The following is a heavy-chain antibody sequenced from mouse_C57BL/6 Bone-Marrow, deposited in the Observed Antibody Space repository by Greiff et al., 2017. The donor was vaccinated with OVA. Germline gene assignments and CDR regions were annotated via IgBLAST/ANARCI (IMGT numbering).Heavy chain of an antibody. Sequence: QVQLQQPGAELVKPGASVKLSCKASGYTFTSYWITWVKQRPGQGLEWIGDIYPGSGSTNYNEKFKSKATLTVDTSSSTAYMQLSSLTSEDSAVYYCARRGTVVATDYWGQGTTLTVSS. CDR1: GYTFTSYW. V-gene: IGHV1-55*01. CDR3: ARRGTVVATDY. CDR2: IYPGSGST. J-gene: IGHJ2*01. D-gene: IGHD1-1*01.